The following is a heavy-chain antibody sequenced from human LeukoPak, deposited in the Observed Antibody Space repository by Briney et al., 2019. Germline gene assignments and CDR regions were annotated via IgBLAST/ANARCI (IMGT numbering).Heavy chain of an antibody. Sequence: PSQTLSLTCTVSGGSISSGGYYWSWIRQHPGKGLEWIGYIYYSGSTYYNPSLKSRVTISVDTSKNQFSLKLSFVTAADTAVYYCAREDDSSGYPDYWGQGTLVTVSS. D-gene: IGHD3-22*01. J-gene: IGHJ4*02. V-gene: IGHV4-31*03. CDR2: IYYSGST. CDR3: AREDDSSGYPDY. CDR1: GGSISSGGYY.